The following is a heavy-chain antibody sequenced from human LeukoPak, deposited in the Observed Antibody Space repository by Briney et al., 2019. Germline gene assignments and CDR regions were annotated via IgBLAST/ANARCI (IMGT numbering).Heavy chain of an antibody. V-gene: IGHV4-61*02. J-gene: IGHJ3*02. D-gene: IGHD3-22*01. Sequence: SQTLSLTCTVSGNSISSGDNYWSWIRQPAGKGLEWIGRIYTSGSTNYNPSLKSRVTISGDTSKNQFSLRLSSVTAADTAVYYCACTYYYDSSVQTDAFDIWGQGTMVTVSS. CDR1: GNSISSGDNY. CDR3: ACTYYYDSSVQTDAFDI. CDR2: IYTSGST.